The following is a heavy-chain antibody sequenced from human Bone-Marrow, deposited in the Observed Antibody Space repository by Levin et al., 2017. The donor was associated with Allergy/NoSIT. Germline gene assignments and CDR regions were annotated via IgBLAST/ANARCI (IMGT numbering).Heavy chain of an antibody. Sequence: SCAVSGFNVDDYAMHWVRQAPGKGLEWVSGITWNRGKKDYADSVMGRFTISRDSVKNSLYLELNSLRGDDTALYYCVKDISGDGSNVEHWGQGALVTVSS. D-gene: IGHD5-24*01. CDR2: ITWNRGKK. V-gene: IGHV3-9*01. CDR3: VKDISGDGSNVEH. J-gene: IGHJ1*01. CDR1: GFNVDDYA.